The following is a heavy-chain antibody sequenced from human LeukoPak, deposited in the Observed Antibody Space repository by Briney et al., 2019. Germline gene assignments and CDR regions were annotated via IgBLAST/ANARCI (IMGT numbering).Heavy chain of an antibody. CDR1: GFTFSSYS. D-gene: IGHD6-19*01. V-gene: IGHV3-48*01. Sequence: GGSLRLSCAASGFTFSSYSMNWVRQAPGKGLEWVSYISSSSSTIYYADSVKGRFTISRDNAKNSLYLQMNSLRAEDTAVYYCAKRHSSGWYNLPNFDYWGQGTLVTVSS. CDR3: AKRHSSGWYNLPNFDY. J-gene: IGHJ4*02. CDR2: ISSSSSTI.